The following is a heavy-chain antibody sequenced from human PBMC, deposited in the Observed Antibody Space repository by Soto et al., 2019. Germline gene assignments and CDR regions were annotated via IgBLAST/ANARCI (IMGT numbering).Heavy chain of an antibody. V-gene: IGHV5-10-1*01. CDR1: GYSFTSSW. CDR3: ASSPRGYCSSTSCRELGNYYGMDV. D-gene: IGHD2-2*01. J-gene: IGHJ6*02. CDR2: IDPSDSYT. Sequence: GESLKISCKGSGYSFTSSWISWVRQMPGKGLEWMGRIDPSDSYTNYSPSFQGHVTISADKSISTAYLQWSSLKASDTAMYYCASSPRGYCSSTSCRELGNYYGMDVWGQGTTVTVSS.